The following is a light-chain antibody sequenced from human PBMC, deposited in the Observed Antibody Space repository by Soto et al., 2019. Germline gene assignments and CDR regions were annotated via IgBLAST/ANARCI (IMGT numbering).Light chain of an antibody. CDR2: GTS. CDR3: QDSSTSPWP. J-gene: IGKJ1*01. CDR1: QSVTSIY. Sequence: TQSPGTLSLSPGERATLSCRAVQSVTSIYLAWYQQKPGQAPRLLIYGTSFRASGIPDRFRGSGSGTDFTLTISRLEPEDSAVYYCQDSSTSPWPFGQGTKVEIK. V-gene: IGKV3-20*01.